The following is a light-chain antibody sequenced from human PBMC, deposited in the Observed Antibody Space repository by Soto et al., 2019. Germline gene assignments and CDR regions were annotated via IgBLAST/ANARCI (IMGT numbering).Light chain of an antibody. V-gene: IGLV2-11*01. J-gene: IGLJ2*01. CDR3: FSYSGSSTFK. CDR2: NVS. Sequence: QSALTQPRSVSGSPGQSVTISCTGTSSDIGGFNFVSWYQQHPGKAPKFIIYNVSKRPSGVPDRFSGSKSGNTASLTISGLQADDEADYFCFSYSGSSTFKFGGGTKLTVL. CDR1: SSDIGGFNF.